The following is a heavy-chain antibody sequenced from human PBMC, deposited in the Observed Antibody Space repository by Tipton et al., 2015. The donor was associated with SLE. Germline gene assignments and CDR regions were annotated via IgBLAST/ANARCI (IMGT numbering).Heavy chain of an antibody. J-gene: IGHJ3*02. V-gene: IGHV4-39*07. Sequence: TLSLSCTVSGGSISSSSYYWGWIRQPPGKGLEWIGSIYYSGSTYYNPSLKSRVTMSVDTSKNQFSLKLSSVTAADTAVYYCATLGDAFDIWGQGTMVTVSS. CDR1: GGSISSSSYY. CDR2: IYYSGST. CDR3: ATLGDAFDI.